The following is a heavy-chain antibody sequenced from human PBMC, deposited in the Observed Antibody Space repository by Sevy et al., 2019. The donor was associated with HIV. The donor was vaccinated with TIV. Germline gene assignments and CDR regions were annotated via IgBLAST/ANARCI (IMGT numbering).Heavy chain of an antibody. V-gene: IGHV3-23*01. CDR2: LSFGCGEI. Sequence: GALRLSCSASGFTFSKYSMSWVRQPPGKGLEWVSTLSFGCGEINYADSVKGRFTISRDNSKSSVYLQMNNLRPEDTAVYYCAREGCTKPHDYWGQGTLVTVSS. D-gene: IGHD2-8*01. CDR1: GFTFSKYS. J-gene: IGHJ4*02. CDR3: AREGCTKPHDY.